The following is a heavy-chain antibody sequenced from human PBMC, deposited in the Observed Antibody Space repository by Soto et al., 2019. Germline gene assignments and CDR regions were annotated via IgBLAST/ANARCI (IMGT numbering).Heavy chain of an antibody. Sequence: PGGSLRLSCAASGFTFSSYGMHWVRQAPGKGLEWVAVIWYDGSNKYYADSVKGRFTISRDNSKNTLYLQMNSLRAEDTAVYYCARDPYYYDSSAYLLYWGQGTLVTVSS. D-gene: IGHD3-22*01. CDR2: IWYDGSNK. V-gene: IGHV3-33*01. CDR3: ARDPYYYDSSAYLLY. CDR1: GFTFSSYG. J-gene: IGHJ4*02.